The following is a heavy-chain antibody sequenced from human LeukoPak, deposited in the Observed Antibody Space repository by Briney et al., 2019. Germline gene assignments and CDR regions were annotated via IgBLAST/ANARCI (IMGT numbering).Heavy chain of an antibody. D-gene: IGHD3-10*01. Sequence: GGSLRLSCAASGFTFSDYYMSWIRQAPGKGLEWVSYITSSDSTIYYADSVKGRFTISRDNAKNSLYLQMNSLRAEDTAVFYCVRGPILGYGFDIWGQGTVVTVSS. CDR1: GFTFSDYY. J-gene: IGHJ3*02. CDR2: ITSSDSTI. V-gene: IGHV3-11*04. CDR3: VRGPILGYGFDI.